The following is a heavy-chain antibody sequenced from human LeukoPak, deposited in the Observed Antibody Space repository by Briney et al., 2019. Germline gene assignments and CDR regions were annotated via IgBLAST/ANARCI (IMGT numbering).Heavy chain of an antibody. J-gene: IGHJ5*02. Sequence: ASVKVSCKVSGYTLTELSMHWVRQAPGKGLEWMGGFDPEDGETIYAQKFQGRVTMTRNTSISTAYMELSSLRSEDTAVYYCARGSISRFGEFNIFDWFDPWGQGTLVTVSS. CDR3: ARGSISRFGEFNIFDWFDP. CDR1: GYTLTELS. D-gene: IGHD3-10*01. CDR2: FDPEDGET. V-gene: IGHV1-24*01.